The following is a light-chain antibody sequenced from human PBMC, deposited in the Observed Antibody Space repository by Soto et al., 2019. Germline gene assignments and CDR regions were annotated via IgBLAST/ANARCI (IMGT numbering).Light chain of an antibody. CDR1: QTISSW. Sequence: DIPMTKSHSTKTGAVGDRVALTGRASQTISSWLAWYQQKPGKAPKLLIYKASTLKSGVPSRFSGSGSGTEFTLTTSSLQPDDFATYYCQHYNSYSEAFGQGTKVDIK. CDR3: QHYNSYSEA. V-gene: IGKV1-5*03. J-gene: IGKJ1*01. CDR2: KAS.